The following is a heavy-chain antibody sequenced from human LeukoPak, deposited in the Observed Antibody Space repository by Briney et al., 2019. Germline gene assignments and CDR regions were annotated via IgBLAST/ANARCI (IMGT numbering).Heavy chain of an antibody. CDR1: GFTFRTYS. D-gene: IGHD6-19*01. CDR2: ISSSGTHI. Sequence: GGSLRLSCAASGFTFRTYSVSWVRQAPGKGLEWVSSISSSGTHIYYAYSVKGRFTISRDNAKNSLYLQMNSLRAEDTAVYYCASTVYSSTWGQGTTVTVSS. J-gene: IGHJ6*02. V-gene: IGHV3-21*01. CDR3: ASTVYSST.